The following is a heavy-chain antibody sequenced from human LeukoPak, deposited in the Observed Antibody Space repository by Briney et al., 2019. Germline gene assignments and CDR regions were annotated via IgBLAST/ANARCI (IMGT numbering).Heavy chain of an antibody. V-gene: IGHV1-2*02. D-gene: IGHD6-13*01. CDR1: GFTFSAYH. Sequence: GASVKVSCKASGFTFSAYHVHWVRQAPGQGLEWMGWINPDGSGTNYARRFQGRVTMTRDTSINTAYMELSSLSSDDTAVYYCARVHHPPGIAAADYWGQGTLITVSP. CDR3: ARVHHPPGIAAADY. J-gene: IGHJ4*02. CDR2: INPDGSGT.